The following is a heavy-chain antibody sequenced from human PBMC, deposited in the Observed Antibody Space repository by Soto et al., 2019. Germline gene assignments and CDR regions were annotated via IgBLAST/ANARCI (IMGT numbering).Heavy chain of an antibody. D-gene: IGHD3-3*01. Sequence: PSETLSLTCTVSGGSISSSSYYWGWIRQPPGKGLEWIGSIYYSGSTYYNPSLKSRVTISVDTSKNQFSLKLSSVTAADTAVYYCARRSPECAASGYFDYWGQGTLVTVSS. V-gene: IGHV4-39*01. J-gene: IGHJ4*02. CDR2: IYYSGST. CDR3: ARRSPECAASGYFDY. CDR1: GGSISSSSYY.